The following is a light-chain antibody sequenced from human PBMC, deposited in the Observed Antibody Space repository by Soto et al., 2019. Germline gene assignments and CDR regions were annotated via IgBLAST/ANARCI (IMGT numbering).Light chain of an antibody. J-gene: IGKJ1*01. V-gene: IGKV3-15*01. CDR1: QSISSN. Sequence: EIVMTQSPATLSVSPGERATLSCWASQSISSNLAWYQKKPGQAPRLLIYGASTRATGIPARFSGSGSGTELTLTISSLQSEDFAVYYCQQYNNWPPWTFGQGTKVEIK. CDR2: GAS. CDR3: QQYNNWPPWT.